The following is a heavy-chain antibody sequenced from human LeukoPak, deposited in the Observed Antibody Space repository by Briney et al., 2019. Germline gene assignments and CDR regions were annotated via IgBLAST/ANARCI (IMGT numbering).Heavy chain of an antibody. J-gene: IGHJ4*02. D-gene: IGHD5-12*01. CDR2: ISGRTGAT. CDR3: AKCGNSGCHLIDY. CDR1: GFTFTTNA. Sequence: GGSLRLSCAASGFTFTTNAMSWVRQAPGKGLEWVSAISGRTGATYYADSEKGRFTISRDNSKSTLYLQMDSLRAEDTAVYYCAKCGNSGCHLIDYWGQGSLVTVSS. V-gene: IGHV3-23*01.